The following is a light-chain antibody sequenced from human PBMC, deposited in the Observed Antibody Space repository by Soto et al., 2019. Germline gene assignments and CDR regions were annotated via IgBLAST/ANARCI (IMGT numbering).Light chain of an antibody. J-gene: IGKJ1*01. CDR3: QQYSDSSRS. Sequence: DIEMTQSHSTLSASIGDRITISCRASQNIDTWLAWYQQHPGEAPKLLIYTASNLENGVPSRFSGSGSGTDFTLTISSLQPEDCATYYCQQYSDSSRSFGQGTQVE. V-gene: IGKV1-5*03. CDR2: TAS. CDR1: QNIDTW.